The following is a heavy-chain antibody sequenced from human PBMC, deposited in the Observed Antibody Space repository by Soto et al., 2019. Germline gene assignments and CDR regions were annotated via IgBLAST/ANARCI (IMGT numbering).Heavy chain of an antibody. CDR2: IDPSDSYT. D-gene: IGHD2-2*01. CDR1: GYSFTSYW. V-gene: IGHV5-10-1*01. J-gene: IGHJ6*02. CDR3: ASLHCSSTSCYRGDYYYGMDV. Sequence: PGESLKISCKGSGYSFTSYWISWVRQMPGKGLEWMGRIDPSDSYTNYSPSFQGHVTISADKSISTAYLQWSSLKASDTAMYYCASLHCSSTSCYRGDYYYGMDVWGQGTTVTVSS.